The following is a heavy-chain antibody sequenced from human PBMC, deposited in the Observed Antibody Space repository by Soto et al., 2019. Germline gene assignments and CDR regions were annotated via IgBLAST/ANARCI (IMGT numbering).Heavy chain of an antibody. CDR2: IYPGDSDT. V-gene: IGHV5-51*01. CDR1: GYSFTNYW. CDR3: ARLGSRLYSSTWY. Sequence: LGESLKISCMGSGYSFTNYWIGWVRQMPGKGLEWMGIIYPGDSDTRYSPSFQGQVTISADKSISTVYLQWSSLKASDTAMYYCARLGSRLYSSTWYWGQGTLVTVSS. J-gene: IGHJ4*02. D-gene: IGHD6-13*01.